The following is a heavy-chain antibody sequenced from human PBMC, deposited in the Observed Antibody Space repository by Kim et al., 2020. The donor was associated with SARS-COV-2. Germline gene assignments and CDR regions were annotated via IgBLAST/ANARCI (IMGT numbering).Heavy chain of an antibody. D-gene: IGHD6-19*01. CDR1: GFTFSSYW. Sequence: GGSLRLSCAASGFTFSSYWMSWVRQAPGKGLEWVANIKQDGSEKYYVDSVKGRFTISRDNAKNSLYLQMNSLRADDTAVYYCARDRQWLVPDAAFDILGQGTMVNGSS. J-gene: IGHJ3*02. CDR2: IKQDGSEK. CDR3: ARDRQWLVPDAAFDI. V-gene: IGHV3-7*01.